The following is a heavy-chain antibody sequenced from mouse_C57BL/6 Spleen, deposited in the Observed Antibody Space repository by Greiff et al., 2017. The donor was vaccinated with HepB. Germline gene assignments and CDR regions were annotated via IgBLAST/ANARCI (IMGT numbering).Heavy chain of an antibody. CDR2: IDPSDSET. J-gene: IGHJ3*01. V-gene: IGHV1-52*01. D-gene: IGHD1-1*01. CDR1: GYTFTSYW. Sequence: QVQLKQSGAELVRPGSSVKLSCKASGYTFTSYWMHWVKQRPIQGLEWIGNIDPSDSETHYNQKFKDKATLTVDKSSSTAYMQLSSLTSEGSAVYYCASGSSYEAYWGQGTLVTVSA. CDR3: ASGSSYEAY.